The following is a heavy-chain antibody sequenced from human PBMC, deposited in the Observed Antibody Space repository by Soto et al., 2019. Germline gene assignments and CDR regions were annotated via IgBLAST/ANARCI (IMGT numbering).Heavy chain of an antibody. D-gene: IGHD4-17*01. CDR3: ARTTVTPYSSEFWFDP. J-gene: IGHJ5*02. Sequence: SGPTLVNATQTLILTCTFSGFSLSTTGMCVSWIRQPPGKALEWLARIDWDDDKYYSTSLKTRLTISKDTSKNQVVLTMTNMDPVDTATYYCARTTVTPYSSEFWFDPWGQGTLVTFSS. CDR2: IDWDDDK. CDR1: GFSLSTTGMC. V-gene: IGHV2-70*11.